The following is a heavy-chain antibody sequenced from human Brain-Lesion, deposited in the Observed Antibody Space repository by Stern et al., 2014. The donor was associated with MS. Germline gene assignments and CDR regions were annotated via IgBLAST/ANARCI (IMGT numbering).Heavy chain of an antibody. CDR3: ARDYGDLEFDL. D-gene: IGHD4-17*01. V-gene: IGHV4-61*02. CDR2: IYPGGKS. Sequence: QLQLQESGPGLVKPSQTLSLTCTVSGGPISSHSYYWSWIRQPAGKGLGGIALIYPGGKSNNNPPPKSRFPRSVHTSKNHLSLSLISVTASDTAVYYCARDYGDLEFDLWGQGTLVTVSS. J-gene: IGHJ4*02. CDR1: GGPISSHSYY.